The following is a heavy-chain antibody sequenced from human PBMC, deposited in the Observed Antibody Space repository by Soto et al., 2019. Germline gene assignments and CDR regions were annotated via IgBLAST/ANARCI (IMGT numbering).Heavy chain of an antibody. V-gene: IGHV5-51*01. CDR1: GYSFTSYW. J-gene: IGHJ6*02. Sequence: PGESLKISCKGSGYSFTSYWIGWVRQMPGKGLEWMGIIYPGDSDTRYSPSFQGQVTISADKSISTAYLQWSSLKASDTAMYYCARLEYYHDSRTDWPYGMDVWGQGTTVTVSS. CDR2: IYPGDSDT. CDR3: ARLEYYHDSRTDWPYGMDV. D-gene: IGHD3-22*01.